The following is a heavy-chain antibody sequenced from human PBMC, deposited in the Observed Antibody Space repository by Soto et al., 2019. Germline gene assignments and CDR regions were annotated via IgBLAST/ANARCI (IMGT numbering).Heavy chain of an antibody. CDR1: GGSISSYY. Sequence: QVQLQESGPGLVKPSETLSLTCTVSGGSISSYYWSWIRQPPGKGLEWIGYIYYSGSTNYNPSLKSRVTISVDTSKNQFSLKLSSVTAADTAVYYCARERLWSYAFDIWGQGTMVTVSS. CDR3: ARERLWSYAFDI. J-gene: IGHJ3*02. V-gene: IGHV4-59*01. CDR2: IYYSGST. D-gene: IGHD3-10*01.